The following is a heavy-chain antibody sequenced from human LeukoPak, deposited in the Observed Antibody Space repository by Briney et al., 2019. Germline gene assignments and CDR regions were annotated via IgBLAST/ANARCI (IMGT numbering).Heavy chain of an antibody. CDR1: GFTFSDYY. Sequence: GGSLRLSCAASGFTFSDYYMSWVRQAPGKGLEWVSAISGSGGSTYYADSVKGRFTISRDNSKSTLYLQMNSLRAEDTAVYYCAKGRGEGGIDYWGQGTLVTVSS. V-gene: IGHV3-23*01. J-gene: IGHJ4*02. D-gene: IGHD3-10*01. CDR2: ISGSGGST. CDR3: AKGRGEGGIDY.